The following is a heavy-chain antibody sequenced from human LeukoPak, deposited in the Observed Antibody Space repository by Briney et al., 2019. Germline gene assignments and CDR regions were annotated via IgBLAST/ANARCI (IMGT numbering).Heavy chain of an antibody. CDR1: GFTFSSYW. CDR2: IKQDGSEK. J-gene: IGHJ4*02. Sequence: GGSLRLSCAASGFTFSSYWMSWVRQAPGKGLEWVANIKQDGSEKYYVDSVKGGVTISRENAKNSLYLQMSSLRAEDTAVYYCASSLKYSSSVYYFDYWGQGTLVTVSS. V-gene: IGHV3-7*01. D-gene: IGHD6-13*01. CDR3: ASSLKYSSSVYYFDY.